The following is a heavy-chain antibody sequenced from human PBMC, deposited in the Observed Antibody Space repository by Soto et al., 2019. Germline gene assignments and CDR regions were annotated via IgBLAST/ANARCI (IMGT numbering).Heavy chain of an antibody. CDR2: IKSKTDGGTT. V-gene: IGHV3-15*07. CDR3: TTDQGGEYMGGFDY. D-gene: IGHD3-10*01. Sequence: EVQLVESGGGLVKPGGSLRLSCAASGFTFSNAWMNWVRQAPGKGLEWVGRIKSKTDGGTTDYAAPVKGRFTISRDESKNTLYLQMNSLKTEDTAVYYCTTDQGGEYMGGFDYWGQGTLVTVSS. CDR1: GFTFSNAW. J-gene: IGHJ4*02.